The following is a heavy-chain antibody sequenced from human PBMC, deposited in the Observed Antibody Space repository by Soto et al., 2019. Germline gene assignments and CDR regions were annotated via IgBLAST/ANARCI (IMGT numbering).Heavy chain of an antibody. CDR2: IKQDGSER. CDR1: GFIFSNYW. V-gene: IGHV3-7*01. CDR3: AKDRRGITMIVVVNDYYYGMDV. D-gene: IGHD3-22*01. J-gene: IGHJ6*02. Sequence: PGGSLRLSCATSGFIFSNYWMSWFRQAPGKGLEWVADIKQDGSERNLLGSVKGRFTISRDNSKNTLYLQMNSLRAEDTAVYYCAKDRRGITMIVVVNDYYYGMDVWGQGTTVTVSS.